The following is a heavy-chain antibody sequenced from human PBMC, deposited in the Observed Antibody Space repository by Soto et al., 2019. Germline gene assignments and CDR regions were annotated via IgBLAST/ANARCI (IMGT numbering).Heavy chain of an antibody. J-gene: IGHJ4*02. D-gene: IGHD6-19*01. CDR2: IYWDDDK. Sequence: QITLKESGLTLVKPTQPLTLTCTFSGFSLSSTRVAVGWIRQPPGKALEWLALIYWDDDKRYSPFLKSRLTITKDTSKNQVVLTMTNMDPVDTATYYCAHSVVAGLGYYFDYWGQGTLVTVSS. V-gene: IGHV2-5*02. CDR1: GFSLSSTRVA. CDR3: AHSVVAGLGYYFDY.